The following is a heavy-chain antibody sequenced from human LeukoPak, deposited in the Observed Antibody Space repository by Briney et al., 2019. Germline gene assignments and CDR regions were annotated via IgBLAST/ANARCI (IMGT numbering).Heavy chain of an antibody. CDR3: ARKHCSGGSCYWFDP. CDR2: IYYSGST. V-gene: IGHV4-31*03. J-gene: IGHJ5*02. D-gene: IGHD2-15*01. CDR1: GGSISSGGYY. Sequence: SETLSLTCTVSGGSISSGGYYWSWIRQHPGKGLEWIGYIYYSGSTYYNPSLKSRVTISVDTSKNQFSLKLSSVTAAGTAVYYCARKHCSGGSCYWFDPWGQGTLVTVSS.